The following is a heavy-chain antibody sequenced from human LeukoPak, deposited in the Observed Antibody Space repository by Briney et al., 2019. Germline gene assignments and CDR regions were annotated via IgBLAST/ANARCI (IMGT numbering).Heavy chain of an antibody. CDR3: AGDGSVGYMDV. J-gene: IGHJ6*03. V-gene: IGHV4-59*01. CDR2: IYYSGST. D-gene: IGHD4-23*01. Sequence: SETLSLTCTVSGGSISSYYWSWVRQPPGKGLEWIGYIYYSGSTNYNPSLKSRVTISVDTSKNQFSLKLSSVTAADTAVYYCAGDGSVGYMDVWGKGTTVTISS. CDR1: GGSISSYY.